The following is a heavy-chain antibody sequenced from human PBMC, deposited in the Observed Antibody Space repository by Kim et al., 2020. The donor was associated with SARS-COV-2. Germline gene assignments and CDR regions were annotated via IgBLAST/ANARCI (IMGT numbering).Heavy chain of an antibody. Sequence: SVKVSCKASGGTFSSYAISWVRQAPGQGLEWMGGIIPIFGTANYAQKFQGRVTITADESTSTAYMELSSLRSEDTAVYYCARERRGWRYYYDSSRVYYGMDVWGQGTTVTVSS. CDR3: ARERRGWRYYYDSSRVYYGMDV. CDR2: IIPIFGTA. V-gene: IGHV1-69*13. CDR1: GGTFSSYA. J-gene: IGHJ6*02. D-gene: IGHD3-22*01.